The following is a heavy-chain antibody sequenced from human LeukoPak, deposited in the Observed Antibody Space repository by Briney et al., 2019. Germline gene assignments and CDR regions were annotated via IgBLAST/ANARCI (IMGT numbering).Heavy chain of an antibody. CDR2: ISGDNGDR. J-gene: IGHJ5*02. CDR3: ARDWGSSSWYGFTGWFDP. CDR1: GYTFTNYY. Sequence: ASVKVSCKASGYTFTNYYMHWVRQAPGQGLEWVAWISGDNGDRKYAQKFQGRVTMTRDMSTSTVYMGLSRLRSDDTAVYYCARDWGSSSWYGFTGWFDPWGQGTLVTVSS. V-gene: IGHV1-2*02. D-gene: IGHD6-13*01.